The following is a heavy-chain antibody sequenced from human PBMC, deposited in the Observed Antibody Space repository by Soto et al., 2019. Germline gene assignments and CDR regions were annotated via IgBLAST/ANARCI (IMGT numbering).Heavy chain of an antibody. CDR2: ISGRGGST. D-gene: IGHD2-21*02. V-gene: IGHV3-23*01. CDR1: GFTFSSYA. CDR3: AKDSYCGGDCQIGGPIDY. J-gene: IGHJ4*02. Sequence: EVQLLESGGGLVQPGGSLRLSCAASGFTFSSYAMSWVRQAPGKGLEWVSAISGRGGSTYYADSVKGRFTISRDNSKNTLYLQMNSLRAEDTAVYYCAKDSYCGGDCQIGGPIDYWGQGTLVTVSS.